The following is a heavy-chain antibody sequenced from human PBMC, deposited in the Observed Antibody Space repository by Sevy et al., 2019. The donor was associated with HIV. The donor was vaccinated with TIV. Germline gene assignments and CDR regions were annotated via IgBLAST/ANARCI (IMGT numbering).Heavy chain of an antibody. CDR3: ARDRTYHDSSGYPKGMDV. CDR2: IIGHNGNT. CDR1: GYTFTRYG. Sequence: ASVKVSCKASGYTFTRYGITWVRQAPGQRLEWMGWIIGHNGNTNYAQKLQRRVTMTTDTSTSTAYMELRSLRSDDTAVYYCARDRTYHDSSGYPKGMDVWGQGTTVTVSS. V-gene: IGHV1-18*01. J-gene: IGHJ6*02. D-gene: IGHD3-22*01.